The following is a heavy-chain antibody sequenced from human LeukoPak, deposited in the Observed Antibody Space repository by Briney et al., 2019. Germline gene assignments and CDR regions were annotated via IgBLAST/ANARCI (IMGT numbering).Heavy chain of an antibody. CDR2: IIPIFGTA. D-gene: IGHD5-24*01. Sequence: SVKVSCKASGGTFSSYAISWVRQAPGQGLEWMGRIIPIFGTANYAQKFQGRVTITTDESTSTAYMKLSSLRSEDTAVYYCASPRWLHRRAFDIWGQGTMVTVSS. CDR1: GGTFSSYA. J-gene: IGHJ3*02. CDR3: ASPRWLHRRAFDI. V-gene: IGHV1-69*05.